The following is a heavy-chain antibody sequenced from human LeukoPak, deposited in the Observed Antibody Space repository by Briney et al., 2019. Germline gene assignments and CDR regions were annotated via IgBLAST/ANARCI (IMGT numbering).Heavy chain of an antibody. Sequence: PGGSLRFSCAASGFTISSNSMVWVRQAPGKGLEWVSSITPSSNTYYADSVKGRFTISRDNAGNSLSLQMNSLRAEDTAVYLCGRSHNGFSWGQGTLVTVSS. CDR3: GRSHNGFS. CDR1: GFTISSNS. J-gene: IGHJ4*02. CDR2: ITPSSNT. D-gene: IGHD1-1*01. V-gene: IGHV3-21*01.